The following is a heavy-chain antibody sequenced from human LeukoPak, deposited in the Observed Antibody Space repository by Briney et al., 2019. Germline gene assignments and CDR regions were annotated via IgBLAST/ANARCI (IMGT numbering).Heavy chain of an antibody. CDR1: GFTFSSFW. CDR3: ARERYGNYN. J-gene: IGHJ4*02. V-gene: IGHV3-7*03. D-gene: IGHD4-11*01. CDR2: IKEDGSVK. Sequence: PGGSLRLSCAASGFTFSSFWMIWVRQAPGKGLEWVANIKEDGSVKNYVDSVKGRFTTSRDNAKNSLFLQMNSLRAEDTAVYYCARERYGNYNWGQGTLVTVSS.